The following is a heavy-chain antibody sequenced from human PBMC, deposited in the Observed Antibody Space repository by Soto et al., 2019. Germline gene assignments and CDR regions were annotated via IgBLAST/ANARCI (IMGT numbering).Heavy chain of an antibody. Sequence: GGSLRLSCAASGFTFSSYAMHWVRQAPGKGLEWVAVISYDGSNKYYADSVKGRFTISRDNSKNTLYLQMNSLRAEDTAVYYCARDVDYYYYVMDVWGQRTKVTVSS. V-gene: IGHV3-30-3*01. CDR3: ARDVDYYYYVMDV. CDR1: GFTFSSYA. CDR2: ISYDGSNK. J-gene: IGHJ6*02.